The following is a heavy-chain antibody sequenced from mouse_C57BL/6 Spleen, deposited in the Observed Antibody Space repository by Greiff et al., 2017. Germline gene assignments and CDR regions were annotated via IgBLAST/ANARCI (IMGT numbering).Heavy chain of an antibody. CDR3: ARGEDYYGSSYGYYAMDY. D-gene: IGHD1-1*01. CDR1: GYTFTDYY. Sequence: QVQLQQSGAELVRPGASVKLSCKASGYTFTDYYINWVKQRPGQGLEWIARIYPGSGNTYYNEKFKGKATLTAEKSSSTAYMQLSSLTSEDSAVYFCARGEDYYGSSYGYYAMDYWGQGTSVTVSS. J-gene: IGHJ4*01. CDR2: IYPGSGNT. V-gene: IGHV1-76*01.